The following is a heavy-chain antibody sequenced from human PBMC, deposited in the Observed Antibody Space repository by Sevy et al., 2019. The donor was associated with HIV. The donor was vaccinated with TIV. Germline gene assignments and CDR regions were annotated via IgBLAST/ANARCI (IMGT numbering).Heavy chain of an antibody. V-gene: IGHV1-2*06. Sequence: ASVKVSCKASGYTFTGYYMHWVRQALGQGLEWMGRINPNSGGTNYAQKFQGRVTMTRDTSISTAYMELSRLRSDDTAVYYCARVITMVRGAPSAFDIWGQGTMVTVSS. J-gene: IGHJ3*02. CDR3: ARVITMVRGAPSAFDI. CDR2: INPNSGGT. D-gene: IGHD3-10*01. CDR1: GYTFTGYY.